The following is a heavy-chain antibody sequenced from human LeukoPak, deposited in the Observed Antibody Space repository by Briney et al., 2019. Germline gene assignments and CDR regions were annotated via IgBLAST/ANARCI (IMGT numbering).Heavy chain of an antibody. J-gene: IGHJ5*02. CDR2: INPNSGGT. CDR1: GYTFTGYY. V-gene: IGHV1-2*02. D-gene: IGHD2-2*01. CDR3: ARGNKLGYCSSTSCYVDWFDP. Sequence: GASVKVSCKASGYTFTGYYMHWVRQAPGQGLEWMGWINPNSGGTNYAQKFQGRVTMTRDTSISTAYVELSRLRSDDTAVYYCARGNKLGYCSSTSCYVDWFDPWGQGTLVTVSS.